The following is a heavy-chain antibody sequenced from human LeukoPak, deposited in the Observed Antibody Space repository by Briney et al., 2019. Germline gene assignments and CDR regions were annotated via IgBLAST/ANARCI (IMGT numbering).Heavy chain of an antibody. CDR2: IKQDGSEK. CDR3: AREDYYGSGSYYTYYYYYYMDV. D-gene: IGHD3-10*01. Sequence: ETLSLTCAVYGGSLSGYYWSWVRQAPGKGLEWVANIKQDGSEKYYVDSVKGRFTISRDNAKNSLYLQMNSLRAEDTAVYYCAREDYYGSGSYYTYYYYYYMDVWGKGTTVTVSS. J-gene: IGHJ6*03. CDR1: GGSLSGYY. V-gene: IGHV3-7*01.